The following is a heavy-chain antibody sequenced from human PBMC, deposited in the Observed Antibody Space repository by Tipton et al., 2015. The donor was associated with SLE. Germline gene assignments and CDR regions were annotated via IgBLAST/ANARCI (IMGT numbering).Heavy chain of an antibody. CDR2: ISSSSSYI. CDR3: ARARCSSTSCYYTDY. D-gene: IGHD2-2*01. V-gene: IGHV3-21*01. CDR1: GFTFSSYS. J-gene: IGHJ4*02. Sequence: SLRLSCAASGFTFSSYSMNWVRQAPGKGLEWVSSISSSSSYIYYADSVKGRFTISRDNAKNSLYLQMTSLRAEDTAVYYCARARCSSTSCYYTDYWGQGTLVTVSS.